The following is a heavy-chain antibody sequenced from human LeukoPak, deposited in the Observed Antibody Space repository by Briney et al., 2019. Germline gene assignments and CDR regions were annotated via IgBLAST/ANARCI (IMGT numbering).Heavy chain of an antibody. J-gene: IGHJ3*01. D-gene: IGHD2-15*01. CDR2: ISSGSTYT. Sequence: GGSLRLSCAASGYNFRSHSVNWVRQAPGKGREWVSSISSGSTYTFHADSVKGRFTVSRDDAKNSLYLQMNSLRAEDTAVYSCARDCSGSTCYGAFDVWGQGTLVTVSS. CDR3: ARDCSGSTCYGAFDV. CDR1: GYNFRSHS. V-gene: IGHV3-21*06.